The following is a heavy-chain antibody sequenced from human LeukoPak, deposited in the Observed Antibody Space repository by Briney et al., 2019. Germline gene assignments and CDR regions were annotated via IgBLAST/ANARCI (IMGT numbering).Heavy chain of an antibody. D-gene: IGHD2-2*01. V-gene: IGHV3-23*01. CDR1: GFTFSSYA. Sequence: GGSLRLSCAASGFTFSSYAMSWVRQAPGKGLEWVSAISGSGGSTYYADSVKGRFTISRDNSKNTLYLQMNSLRAEDTAVYYCAKDHHIVVVPAAEDWFDPWGQGTLVTVS. J-gene: IGHJ5*02. CDR3: AKDHHIVVVPAAEDWFDP. CDR2: ISGSGGST.